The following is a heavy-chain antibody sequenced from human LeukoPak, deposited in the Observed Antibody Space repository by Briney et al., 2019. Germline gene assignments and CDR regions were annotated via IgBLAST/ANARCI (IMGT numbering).Heavy chain of an antibody. CDR2: IYPGDSDT. Sequence: GESLKISCKGSGYSFTTYWIGWVRQMPGKGLEWMGIIYPGDSDTRYSPSFQGQVTISADKSISTAYLQWSSLKASDTAMYYCARHPRGYCSGGSCYSGVGYYYYMDVWGKGTTVTVSS. CDR1: GYSFTTYW. D-gene: IGHD2-15*01. J-gene: IGHJ6*03. CDR3: ARHPRGYCSGGSCYSGVGYYYYMDV. V-gene: IGHV5-51*01.